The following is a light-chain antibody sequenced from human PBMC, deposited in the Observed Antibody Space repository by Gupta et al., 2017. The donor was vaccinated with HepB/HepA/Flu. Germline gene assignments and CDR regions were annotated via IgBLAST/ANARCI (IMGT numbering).Light chain of an antibody. CDR1: SSDIGSYNL. CDR3: CSFAGITTRV. V-gene: IGLV2-23*02. Sequence: QSALTQPASVSGSPGQSITISCTGTSSDIGSYNLVSWYKQHPGKAPELRIYEVTKRPSGVSSRFSASKSGNTDSLTISGLQAEDEADYYCCSFAGITTRVFGTGTKVAVL. J-gene: IGLJ1*01. CDR2: EVT.